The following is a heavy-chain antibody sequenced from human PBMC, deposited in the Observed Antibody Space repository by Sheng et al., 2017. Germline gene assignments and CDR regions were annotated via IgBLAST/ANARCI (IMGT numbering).Heavy chain of an antibody. J-gene: IGHJ5*02. CDR1: GYTFTSYD. CDR2: MNPNSGNT. D-gene: IGHD4-17*01. CDR3: ARVTNDYGGNPTRLRRWYDP. Sequence: QVQLVQSGAEVKKPGASVKVSCKASGYTFTSYDINWVRQATGQGLEWMGWMNPNSGNTGYAQKFQGRVTITRNTSISTAYMELSSLRSEDTAVYYCARVTNDYGGNPTRLRRWYDPWGQGTLVTVSS. V-gene: IGHV1-8*01.